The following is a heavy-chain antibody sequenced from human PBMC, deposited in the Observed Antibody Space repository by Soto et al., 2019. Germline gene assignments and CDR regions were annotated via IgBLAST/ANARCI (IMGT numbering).Heavy chain of an antibody. CDR2: IHYSGST. CDR1: SGSISSYF. CDR3: ARQVSSAWPPYYYDMDV. D-gene: IGHD6-25*01. V-gene: IGHV4-59*08. J-gene: IGHJ6*02. Sequence: PSETLSLTCTVSSGSISSYFWSWIRQPPGRGLEWIGHIHYSGSTNYNPSLKSRVTISVDTSKNQVSLKLSSVTAADTAMYFCARQVSSAWPPYYYDMDVWGQGTTVTVSS.